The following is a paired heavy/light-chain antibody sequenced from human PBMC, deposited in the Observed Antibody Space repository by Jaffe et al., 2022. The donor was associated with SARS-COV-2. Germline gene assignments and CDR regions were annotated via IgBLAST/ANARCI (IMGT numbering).Heavy chain of an antibody. J-gene: IGHJ4*02. V-gene: IGHV4-61*02. D-gene: IGHD2-15*01. CDR1: GGSITSGNYY. CDR3: ARLEYCGGGTCYGDY. CDR2: IHTSGST. Sequence: QVQLQESGPGLVRPSQTLSLTCTVSGGSITSGNYYWSWIRQPAEKGLEWIGRIHTSGSTNYNPSLKSRVTISIDTSKSQFSLKLSSVTAADTAVYYCARLEYCGGGTCYGDYWGQGTLVTVSS.
Light chain of an antibody. CDR2: RNN. CDR3: AAWDDSLSAWV. J-gene: IGLJ3*02. Sequence: QSVLTQPPSASGTPGQRVTISCSGSSSNVGSNYVYWYQQLPGTAPKLLIYRNNQRPSGVPDRFSGSKSGTSASLAISGLRSEDEANYYCAAWDDSLSAWVFGEGTKLTVL. CDR1: SSNVGSNY. V-gene: IGLV1-47*01.